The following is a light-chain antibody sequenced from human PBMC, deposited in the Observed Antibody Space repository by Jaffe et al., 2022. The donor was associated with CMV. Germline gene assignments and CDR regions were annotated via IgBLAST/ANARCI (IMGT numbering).Light chain of an antibody. CDR3: QRYGRSPPLT. Sequence: EIVLTQSPGTLSLSPGERAILSCRASQSIDSNFLAWYQQTPGQAPRLLIYGASSRATGIPDRFSGSGSGTDFTLAISRLEPEDFAVYYCQRYGRSPPLTFGGGTKVEIK. CDR1: QSIDSNF. CDR2: GAS. J-gene: IGKJ4*01. V-gene: IGKV3-20*01.